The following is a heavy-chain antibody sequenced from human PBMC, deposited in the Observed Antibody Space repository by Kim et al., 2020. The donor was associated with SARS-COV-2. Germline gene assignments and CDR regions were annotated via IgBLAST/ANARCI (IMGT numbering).Heavy chain of an antibody. Sequence: SETLSLTCTVSGGSISSYYWSWIRQPPGKGLEWIGYIYYSGSTNYNPSLKSRVTISVDTSKNQFSLKLSSVTAADTAVYYCARVGWLQSNTYYYYYGMDVWGQGTTVTVSS. CDR2: IYYSGST. V-gene: IGHV4-59*13. D-gene: IGHD5-12*01. CDR1: GGSISSYY. CDR3: ARVGWLQSNTYYYYYGMDV. J-gene: IGHJ6*02.